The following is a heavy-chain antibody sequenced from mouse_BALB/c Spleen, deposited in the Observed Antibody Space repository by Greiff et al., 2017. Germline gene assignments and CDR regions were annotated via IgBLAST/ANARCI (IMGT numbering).Heavy chain of an antibody. CDR2: IYPGDGDT. J-gene: IGHJ4*01. CDR1: GYAFSSYW. CDR3: ASLFRYAMDY. V-gene: IGHV1-80*01. Sequence: VQLKESGAELVRPGSSVKISCKASGYAFSSYWMNWVKQRPGQGLEWIGQIYPGDGDTNYNGKFKGKATLTADKSSSTAYMQLSSLTSEDSAVYFCASLFRYAMDYWGQGTSVTVSS. D-gene: IGHD1-2*01.